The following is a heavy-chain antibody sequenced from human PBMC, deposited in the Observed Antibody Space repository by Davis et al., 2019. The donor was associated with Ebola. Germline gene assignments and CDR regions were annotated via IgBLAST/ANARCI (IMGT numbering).Heavy chain of an antibody. CDR2: ISYDGSNK. CDR1: GFTFSSYG. Sequence: GESLKISCAASGFTFSSYGMHWVRQAPGKGLEWVAVISYDGSNKYYADSVKGRFTISRDNSKNTLYLQMNSLKTEDTAVYYCTTGTYGSGSYYYYYGMDVWGQGTTVTVSS. V-gene: IGHV3-33*05. J-gene: IGHJ6*02. D-gene: IGHD3-10*01. CDR3: TTGTYGSGSYYYYYGMDV.